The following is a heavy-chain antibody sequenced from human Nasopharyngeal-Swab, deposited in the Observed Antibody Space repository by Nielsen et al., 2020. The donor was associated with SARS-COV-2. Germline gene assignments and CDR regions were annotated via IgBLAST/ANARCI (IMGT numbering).Heavy chain of an antibody. V-gene: IGHV3-7*01. CDR1: GFTFSSYW. J-gene: IGHJ6*03. CDR2: IKQDGSEK. CDR3: ARVGSSWYGINYYYYMDV. Sequence: GESLKISCAASGFTFSSYWMSWVRQAPGKGLEWVANIKQDGSEKYYVDSVKGRFTISRDNAKNSLYLQMNSLRAEDTAVYYCARVGSSWYGINYYYYMDVWGKETTVTVYS. D-gene: IGHD6-13*01.